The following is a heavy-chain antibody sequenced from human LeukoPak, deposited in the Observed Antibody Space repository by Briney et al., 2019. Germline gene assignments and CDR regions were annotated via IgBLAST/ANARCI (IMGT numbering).Heavy chain of an antibody. CDR3: ARGDRYSSSWPFDF. V-gene: IGHV4-34*01. CDR1: GGSISSYY. Sequence: KPSETLSLTCTVSGGSISSYYWSWIRQPPGKGLEWIGEINHSGTTNYNPSLKSRVTISVETSKNQFSLKLSSVTAADTAVYYCARGDRYSSSWPFDFWGQGTLVTVSS. CDR2: INHSGTT. D-gene: IGHD6-13*01. J-gene: IGHJ4*02.